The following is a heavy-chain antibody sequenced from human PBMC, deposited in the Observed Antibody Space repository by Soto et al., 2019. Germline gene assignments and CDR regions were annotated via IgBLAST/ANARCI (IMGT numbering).Heavy chain of an antibody. J-gene: IGHJ4*02. D-gene: IGHD1-26*01. CDR2: IIPIFGTA. Sequence: SVKVSCKASGGTFSMYAISCVGQAPGQGRDWMGGIIPIFGTANCAQKFQGRFIISRDNSKNTLSLQMNSLRAEDTAVYYCAKVTNVGGLDYWGQGPLVTVSS. CDR1: GGTFSMYA. CDR3: AKVTNVGGLDY. V-gene: IGHV1-69*05.